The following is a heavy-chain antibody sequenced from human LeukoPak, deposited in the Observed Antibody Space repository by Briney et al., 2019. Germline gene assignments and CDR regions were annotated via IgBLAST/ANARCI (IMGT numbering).Heavy chain of an antibody. V-gene: IGHV1-2*02. CDR1: GYTFTGYY. CDR2: INPNSGGT. Sequence: ASVKVSCKASGYTFTGYYMHWVRQAPGQGLEWMGWINPNSGGTNCAQKFQGRVTMTRDTSISTAYMELSRLRSDDTAVYYCARSEIVVVPAAIWEHWFDPWGQGTLVTVSS. CDR3: ARSEIVVVPAAIWEHWFDP. J-gene: IGHJ5*02. D-gene: IGHD2-2*01.